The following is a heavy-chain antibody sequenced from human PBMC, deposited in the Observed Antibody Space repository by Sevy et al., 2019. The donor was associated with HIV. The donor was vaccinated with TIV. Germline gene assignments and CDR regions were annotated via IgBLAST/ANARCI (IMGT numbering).Heavy chain of an antibody. V-gene: IGHV3-11*04. CDR1: GFTFSDYY. CDR2: ISSSGSTI. J-gene: IGHJ4*02. Sequence: GGSLRLSCAASGFTFSDYYMSWIRQAPGKGLEWVSYISSSGSTIYYADSVKGRFTISGDNAKNSLYLQMNSLRAEDTAVYYCARVGELEEGDIVVVPAAPGPLDYWGQGTLVTVSS. D-gene: IGHD2-2*01. CDR3: ARVGELEEGDIVVVPAAPGPLDY.